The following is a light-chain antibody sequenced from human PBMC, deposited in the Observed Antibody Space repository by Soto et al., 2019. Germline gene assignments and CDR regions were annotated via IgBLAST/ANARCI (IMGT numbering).Light chain of an antibody. CDR3: SSYTSSSIDYV. V-gene: IGLV2-14*01. CDR2: EVS. J-gene: IGLJ1*01. CDR1: SSDVGGYNY. Sequence: QSALTQPASVSGSPGQSITISCTGTSSDVGGYNYVSWYQQHPGKAPKLMIYEVSPRPSGVSNRFSGSKSGNTASLTISGLQAEDEADYYCSSYTSSSIDYVFGTGTKVTVL.